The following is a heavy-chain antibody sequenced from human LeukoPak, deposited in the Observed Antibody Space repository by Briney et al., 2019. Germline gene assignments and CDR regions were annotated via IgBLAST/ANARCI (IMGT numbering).Heavy chain of an antibody. CDR2: IYYSGST. D-gene: IGHD6-19*01. V-gene: IGHV4-59*01. J-gene: IGHJ6*04. CDR3: ARGSSSGWFLGDV. Sequence: PSETLSLTCTVSGGSISSYYWNWIRQPPGKGLEWIGYIYYSGSTSYNPSLKSRVTISVDTSKNQFSLKLSSVTAAVTAVYHCARGSSSGWFLGDVWGKGTTVTVSS. CDR1: GGSISSYY.